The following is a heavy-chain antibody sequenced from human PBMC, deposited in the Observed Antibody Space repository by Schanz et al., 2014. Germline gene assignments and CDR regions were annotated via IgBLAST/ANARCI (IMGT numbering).Heavy chain of an antibody. Sequence: EVQLVESGGGLVKPGESLRLSCAASGFIFSAYTMNWVRQAPGKGLEWVSSISSGGRNISYADSVKGRFTISRDNARNSLFLQMNSLRAEDTAVYYCAKAKSGAHGAFDIWGQGTMVTVSS. CDR2: ISSGGRNI. CDR3: AKAKSGAHGAFDI. J-gene: IGHJ3*02. CDR1: GFIFSAYT. V-gene: IGHV3-21*04. D-gene: IGHD3-10*01.